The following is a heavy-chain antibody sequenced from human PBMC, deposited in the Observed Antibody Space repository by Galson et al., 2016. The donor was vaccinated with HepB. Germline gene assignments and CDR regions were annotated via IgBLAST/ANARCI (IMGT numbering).Heavy chain of an antibody. CDR1: GGTFSNYA. D-gene: IGHD3-22*01. Sequence: SVKVSCKASGGTFSNYAISWVRQAPGKGLEWMGGIIPIFGTANYAQKFQGRVTITADESTNTAYMELSSLRSEDTAVYYCASGNFYDSSAYYPLKYYFDSWGQGTLVTVSS. V-gene: IGHV1-69*13. J-gene: IGHJ4*02. CDR3: ASGNFYDSSAYYPLKYYFDS. CDR2: IIPIFGTA.